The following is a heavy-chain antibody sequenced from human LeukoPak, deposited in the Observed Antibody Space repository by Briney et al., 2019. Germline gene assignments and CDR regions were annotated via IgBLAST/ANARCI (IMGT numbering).Heavy chain of an antibody. V-gene: IGHV3-48*01. D-gene: IGHD6-13*01. Sequence: GGSLRLSCAASRFTFSSYTMNWVRQAPGKGLEWVSSINSRSGTIYYADSVRGRFTISRDNAKNSLYLQMNSLRAEDSAVYYCARYWSSWSADYWGQGTMVTVPS. CDR3: ARYWSSWSADY. CDR1: RFTFSSYT. J-gene: IGHJ4*02. CDR2: INSRSGTI.